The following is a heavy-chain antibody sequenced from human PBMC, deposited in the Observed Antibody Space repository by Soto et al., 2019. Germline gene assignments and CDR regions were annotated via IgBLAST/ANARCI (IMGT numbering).Heavy chain of an antibody. V-gene: IGHV3-33*01. Sequence: VQLVESGGGVVQPGRSLRLSCAASGFTFSSYGMHWVRQAPGKGLEWVAVIWYDGSNKYYADSVKGRFTISRDNSKNTLYLQMNSLRAEDTAVYYCARDLNTSITIFGVAGRWGQGTLVTVSS. J-gene: IGHJ4*02. CDR2: IWYDGSNK. CDR1: GFTFSSYG. CDR3: ARDLNTSITIFGVAGR. D-gene: IGHD3-3*01.